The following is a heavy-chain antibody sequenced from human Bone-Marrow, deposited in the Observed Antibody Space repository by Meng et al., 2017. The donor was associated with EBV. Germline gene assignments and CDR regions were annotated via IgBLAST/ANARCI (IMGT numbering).Heavy chain of an antibody. CDR3: ARHGNWNGRAFDF. V-gene: IGHV4-61*08. Sequence: GQLQGSGPGLVKPSATLSPPCGCSGGSVSSGDYYWNWLRHPPGKGLEWVGSIFYSGSTNYNHSLKSRVSIALNASENQFSLQLSSVTAADSAVYYCARHGNWNGRAFDFWGQGTLVTVSS. D-gene: IGHD1-1*01. CDR1: GGSVSSGDYY. J-gene: IGHJ4*02. CDR2: IFYSGST.